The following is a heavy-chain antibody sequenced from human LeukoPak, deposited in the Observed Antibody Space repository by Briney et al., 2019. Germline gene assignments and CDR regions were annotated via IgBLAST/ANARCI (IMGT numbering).Heavy chain of an antibody. CDR2: IYPGDSDT. Sequence: GESLKISCKGSGYKFTNFWSGGVRQVPGKGREGMGIIYPGDSDTRYTPSFQGQHTISADRSLSRASLQWSSVKASDPAMYYCARLWGNSVWFDYWGQGTPVTVSS. CDR1: GYKFTNFW. J-gene: IGHJ4*02. D-gene: IGHD6-19*01. CDR3: ARLWGNSVWFDY. V-gene: IGHV5-51*01.